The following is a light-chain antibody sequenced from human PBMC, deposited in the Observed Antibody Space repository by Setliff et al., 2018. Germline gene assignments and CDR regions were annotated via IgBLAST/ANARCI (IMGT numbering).Light chain of an antibody. V-gene: IGLV2-8*01. J-gene: IGLJ1*01. CDR2: GVS. CDR1: SSDVGGYNH. Sequence: QSALTQPPSASGSPGQSVTISCTGTSSDVGGYNHVSWYQQHPGKAPKLLTYGVSKRPSGVPDRFSGSKSGNTASLTVSGLQADDEADYYCSSYAGSYIYVFGTGTKATVL. CDR3: SSYAGSYIYV.